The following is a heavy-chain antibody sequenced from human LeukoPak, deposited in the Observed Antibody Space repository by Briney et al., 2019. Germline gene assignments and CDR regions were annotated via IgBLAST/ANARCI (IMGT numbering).Heavy chain of an antibody. J-gene: IGHJ4*02. CDR3: ASTCSSTSCYPTYGFDY. D-gene: IGHD2-2*01. V-gene: IGHV4-4*07. CDR1: GGSISSYY. Sequence: PSETLSLTCTVSGGSISSYYWSWIRQPAGKGLEWIGRIYTSGSTNYNPSLKSRVTMSVDTSKSQFSLKLSSVTAADTAVYYCASTCSSTSCYPTYGFDYWGQGTLVTVSS. CDR2: IYTSGST.